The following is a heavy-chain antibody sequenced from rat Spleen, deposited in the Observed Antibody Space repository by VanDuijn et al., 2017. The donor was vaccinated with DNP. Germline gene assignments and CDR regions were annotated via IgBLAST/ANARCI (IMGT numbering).Heavy chain of an antibody. V-gene: IGHV3-1*01. Sequence: EVQLQESGPGLVKPSQSLSLTCSVTGYSITSNYWGWIRKFPGNKMEWCGHISYSGSTSYNPSLKSRISITRYTSKNQFFLQLNSVTTEDTATHYSARSLATSWSMDAWGHVPSVTVSS. J-gene: IGHJ4*01. CDR3: ARSLATSWSMDA. CDR2: ISYSGST. D-gene: IGHD1-1*01. CDR1: GYSITSNY.